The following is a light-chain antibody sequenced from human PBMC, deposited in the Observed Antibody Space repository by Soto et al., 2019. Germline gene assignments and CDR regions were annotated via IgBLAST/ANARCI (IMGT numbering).Light chain of an antibody. CDR3: QQYDSYPYS. J-gene: IGKJ2*01. V-gene: IGKV1-5*03. CDR2: KAS. CDR1: QSISSW. Sequence: DIQMTQSPSTLSASVGDRVSITCRASQSISSWLAWYQQKPGKAPNLLIYKASSLQSGVPSRFSGSGSGTDCTLTISSLQPDDFAAYYCQQYDSYPYSFGQGTKLEIK.